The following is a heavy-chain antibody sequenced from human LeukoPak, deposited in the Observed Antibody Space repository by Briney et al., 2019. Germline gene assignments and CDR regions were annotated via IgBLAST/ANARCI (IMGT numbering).Heavy chain of an antibody. V-gene: IGHV3-53*01. D-gene: IGHD3-10*01. Sequence: GGSLKLSCAASGFTVSSNYMSWVRQAPGKGLEWVSAIYSGGTTYYADSVNGRFTISIDNSKNTLYLQMNSRRAEDPPVYYCTRDVEGGQFGDVFDIWGQGTMGSVSS. CDR3: TRDVEGGQFGDVFDI. CDR2: IYSGGTT. J-gene: IGHJ3*02. CDR1: GFTVSSNY.